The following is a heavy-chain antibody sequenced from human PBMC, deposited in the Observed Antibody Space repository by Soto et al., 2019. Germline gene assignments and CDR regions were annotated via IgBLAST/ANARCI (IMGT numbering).Heavy chain of an antibody. J-gene: IGHJ6*02. CDR3: ASTVDCSSTSCYCYYYYGMDV. Sequence: GGSLRLSCAASGFTFSSYWMHWVRQAPGKGLVWVSRINSDGSSTSYADSVKGRFTISRENAKNTLYRQMNSLSAEDTAVYYCASTVDCSSTSCYCYYYYGMDVWGQGTTVTVSS. CDR2: INSDGSST. CDR1: GFTFSSYW. V-gene: IGHV3-74*01. D-gene: IGHD2-2*01.